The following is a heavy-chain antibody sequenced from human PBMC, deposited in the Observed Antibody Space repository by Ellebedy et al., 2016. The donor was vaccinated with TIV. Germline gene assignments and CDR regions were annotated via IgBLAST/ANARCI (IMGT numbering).Heavy chain of an antibody. CDR2: INHSGST. V-gene: IGHV4-34*01. CDR3: ARDVRVSGSYYWFDP. J-gene: IGHJ5*02. CDR1: GGSFSGYY. Sequence: GSLRLSCAVYGGSFSGYYWSWIRQPPGKGLEWIGEINHSGSTNYNPSLKSRVTVSVDTSKNQFSLKLSSVTAADTAVYYCARDVRVSGSYYWFDPWGQGTLVTVSS. D-gene: IGHD1-26*01.